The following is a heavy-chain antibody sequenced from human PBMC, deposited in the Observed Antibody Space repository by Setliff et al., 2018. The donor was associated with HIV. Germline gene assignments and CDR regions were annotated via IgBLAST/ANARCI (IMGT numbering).Heavy chain of an antibody. CDR3: ARNDCGGDSCYGVDAFDI. Sequence: PSETLSLTCTVSGGSIRSYYWNWIRQPPGKGLEWIGYIYSSGSTNYNPSLKRRVTISVDTSKNQFSLKLTSVTASDTAIYYCARNDCGGDSCYGVDAFDIWGQGTMVTVSS. V-gene: IGHV4-59*08. D-gene: IGHD2-21*01. CDR1: GGSIRSYY. J-gene: IGHJ3*02. CDR2: IYSSGST.